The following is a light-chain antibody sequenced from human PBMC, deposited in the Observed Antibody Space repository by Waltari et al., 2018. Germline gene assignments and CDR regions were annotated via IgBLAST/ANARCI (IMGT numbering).Light chain of an antibody. CDR2: DTS. J-gene: IGKJ1*01. Sequence: EIVLTQSPGTLSLSPGETATLSCMASQTVGKALTWYQQKPGQAPRLLIYDTSSRAPGIPDRFSGSVFGTDFSLTISRLEPEDFAVYYCQKYDRLPATFGQGTKVEIK. V-gene: IGKV3-20*01. CDR3: QKYDRLPAT. CDR1: QTVGKA.